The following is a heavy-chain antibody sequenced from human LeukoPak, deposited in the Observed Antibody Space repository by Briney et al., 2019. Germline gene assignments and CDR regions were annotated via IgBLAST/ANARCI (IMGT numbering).Heavy chain of an antibody. CDR1: GFTFDDYA. D-gene: IGHD3-22*01. V-gene: IGHV3-9*01. J-gene: IGHJ4*02. CDR3: AKDNYYDSSGYCDY. CDR2: ISWNSGSI. Sequence: GGSLRLSCAASGFTFDDYAMHWVRQAPGKGLEWVSGISWNSGSIGYADSVKGRFTISRGGAKNSLYLQMNSLRPEDTALYYCAKDNYYDSSGYCDYWGQGTLVTVSS.